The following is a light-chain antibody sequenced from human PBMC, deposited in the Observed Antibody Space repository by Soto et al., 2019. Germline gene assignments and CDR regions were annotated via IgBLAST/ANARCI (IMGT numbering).Light chain of an antibody. CDR3: GTWDSSLDAGV. CDR2: DND. CDR1: NSNIGSNS. J-gene: IGLJ3*02. Sequence: QSVLTQPPSVSAAPGQTVTISCSGSNSNIGSNSVSWYQQHQGTAPPLLIYDNDKRPSEIPDRFSGSRSGTTATLGIAGLQTGDEADYYCGTWDSSLDAGVFGGGTKLTVL. V-gene: IGLV1-51*01.